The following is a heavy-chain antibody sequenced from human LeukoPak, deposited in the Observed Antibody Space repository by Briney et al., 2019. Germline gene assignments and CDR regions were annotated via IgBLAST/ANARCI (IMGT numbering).Heavy chain of an antibody. CDR2: INHSGST. V-gene: IGHV4-34*01. CDR1: GGSFSGYH. J-gene: IGHJ4*02. Sequence: SETLSLTCAVYGGSFSGYHWSWIRQPPGKGLEWIGEINHSGSTNYNPSLKSRVTISVDTSKNQFSLKLSSVTAADTAVYYCARVRGYYFDHWGQGTLVTVSS. CDR3: ARVRGYYFDH.